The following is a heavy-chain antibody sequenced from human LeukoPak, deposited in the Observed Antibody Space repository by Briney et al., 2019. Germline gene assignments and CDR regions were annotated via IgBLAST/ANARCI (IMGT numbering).Heavy chain of an antibody. J-gene: IGHJ5*02. Sequence: GASVKVSCKASGYTFTSYGISWVRQAPGQGLEWMGWISAYNGNTNYAQKFQGRVTMTRDTSISTAYMELSRLRSDDTAVYYCARGDYGGNSGYNWFDPWGQGTLVTVSS. CDR2: ISAYNGNT. CDR3: ARGDYGGNSGYNWFDP. V-gene: IGHV1-18*01. CDR1: GYTFTSYG. D-gene: IGHD4-23*01.